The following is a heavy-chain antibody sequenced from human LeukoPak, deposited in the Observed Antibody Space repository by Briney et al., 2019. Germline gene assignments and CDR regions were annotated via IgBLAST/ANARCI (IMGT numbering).Heavy chain of an antibody. D-gene: IGHD6-19*01. CDR3: ARDPPPRIAVAGTSDY. J-gene: IGHJ4*02. V-gene: IGHV1-69*10. Sequence: ASVKVSCKASGGTFSSYAISWVRQAPGQGLEWMGGIIPILGIANYAQKFLGRVTITADKSTSTAYMELSSLRSEDTAVYYCARDPPPRIAVAGTSDYWGQGTLVTVSS. CDR2: IIPILGIA. CDR1: GGTFSSYA.